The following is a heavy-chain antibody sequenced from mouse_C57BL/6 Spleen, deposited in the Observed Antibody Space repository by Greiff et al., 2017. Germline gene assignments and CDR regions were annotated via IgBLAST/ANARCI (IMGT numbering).Heavy chain of an antibody. D-gene: IGHD1-1*01. V-gene: IGHV1-64*01. CDR1: GYTFTSYW. J-gene: IGHJ3*01. Sequence: VKLQQPGAELVKPGASVKLSCKASGYTFTSYWMHWVKQRPGQGLEWIGMIHPNSGSTNYNEKFKSKATLTVDKSSSTAYMQLSSLTSEDSAVYYCARRDYGSSPAWFAYWGQGTLVTVSA. CDR3: ARRDYGSSPAWFAY. CDR2: IHPNSGST.